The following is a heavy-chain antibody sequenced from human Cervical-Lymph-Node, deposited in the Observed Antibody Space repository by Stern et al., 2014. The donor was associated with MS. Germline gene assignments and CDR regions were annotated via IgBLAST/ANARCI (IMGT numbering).Heavy chain of an antibody. J-gene: IGHJ4*02. CDR2: ISAGNGDT. V-gene: IGHV1-3*01. Sequence: VQLVESGAEVKKPGASVNVSCKASGYSFDTYAIHWLRQAPGQRPEWMGWISAGNGDTKYSQKFQGRVTIDRDTSATTAYLELRSLESEDTAIYYCTRRRTYNTGWYPYWGQGTLVTVFS. CDR3: TRRRTYNTGWYPY. CDR1: GYSFDTYA. D-gene: IGHD6-19*01.